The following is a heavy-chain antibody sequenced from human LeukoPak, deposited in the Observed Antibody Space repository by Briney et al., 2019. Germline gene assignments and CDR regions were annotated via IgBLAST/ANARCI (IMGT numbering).Heavy chain of an antibody. Sequence: GGSLRLSCAASGFTFSSYWMHWVRQAPGKGLVWVSRINSDGSSTAYADSVKGRFTISRDNAKNTLYLHMNSLRDEDTAVYYCAREGPDSSGYYSDYWGQGTLVTVSS. CDR2: INSDGSST. CDR1: GFTFSSYW. V-gene: IGHV3-74*01. J-gene: IGHJ4*02. CDR3: AREGPDSSGYYSDY. D-gene: IGHD3-22*01.